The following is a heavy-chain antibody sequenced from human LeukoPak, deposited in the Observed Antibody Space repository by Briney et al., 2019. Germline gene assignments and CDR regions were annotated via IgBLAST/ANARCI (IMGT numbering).Heavy chain of an antibody. CDR2: IYPGDSDT. CDR1: GYSFTSYW. J-gene: IGHJ2*01. CDR3: ARRSHYYDDSGSYGPPPPNWYFDL. Sequence: GESLKISCKGSGYSFTSYWIGWVRQMPGKGLEWMGIIYPGDSDTRYSPSFQGQVTISADKSISTAYLQWSSLKASDTAIYYCARRSHYYDDSGSYGPPPPNWYFDLWGRGTLVTVSS. D-gene: IGHD3-22*01. V-gene: IGHV5-51*01.